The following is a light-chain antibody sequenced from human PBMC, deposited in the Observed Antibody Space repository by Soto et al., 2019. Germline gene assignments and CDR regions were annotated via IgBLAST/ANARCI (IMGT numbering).Light chain of an antibody. V-gene: IGKV1-5*03. CDR2: KAS. CDR1: QSVSSW. CDR3: QQYNSSY. Sequence: DIQMTQSPSTLSASVGDTVTVTCRASQSVSSWLAWYQQKPGKAPKLLIYKASSLESGVPSRFSGSGSGTEFTLTISSLQPDDFATYYCQQYNSSYFGPGTKVDIK. J-gene: IGKJ3*01.